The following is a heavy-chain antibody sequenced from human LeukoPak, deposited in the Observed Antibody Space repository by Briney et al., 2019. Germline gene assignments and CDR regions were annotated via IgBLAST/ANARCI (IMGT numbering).Heavy chain of an antibody. J-gene: IGHJ4*02. D-gene: IGHD3-16*02. Sequence: SETLSLTCTVSGGSISSYYWGWIRRPPGKGLEWIGSVYYSGGSIYNPSLKSRVTISVDTSKNQFSLNLNSVTAADTAVYYCARYIWGTYLDFWGQGTLVTVSS. CDR3: ARYIWGTYLDF. V-gene: IGHV4-59*08. CDR2: VYYSGGS. CDR1: GGSISSYY.